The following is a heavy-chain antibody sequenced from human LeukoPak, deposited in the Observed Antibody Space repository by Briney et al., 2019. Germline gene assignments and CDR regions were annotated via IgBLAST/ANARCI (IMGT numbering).Heavy chain of an antibody. CDR1: GFIFSNYG. CDR3: AKVWHDYGDEGGAFDI. V-gene: IGHV3-30*18. Sequence: PGGSLRLSCAASGFIFSNYGMHWVRQAPGKGLEWVAVISYDGSNKYYADSVKGRFTISRDNSKNTLYLQMNSLRAEDTAVYYCAKVWHDYGDEGGAFDIWGQGTMVTVSS. J-gene: IGHJ3*02. D-gene: IGHD4-17*01. CDR2: ISYDGSNK.